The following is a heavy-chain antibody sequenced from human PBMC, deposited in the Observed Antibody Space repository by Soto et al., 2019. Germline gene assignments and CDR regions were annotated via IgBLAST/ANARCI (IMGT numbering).Heavy chain of an antibody. CDR1: GGSISSGGYS. CDR3: ARALYDSSGYLDAFDI. J-gene: IGHJ3*02. D-gene: IGHD3-22*01. V-gene: IGHV4-30-2*01. CDR2: IYHSGST. Sequence: SETLSLTCAVSGGSISSGGYSWSWIRQPPGKGLEWIGYIYHSGSTYYNPSLKSRVTISVDRSKNQFSLKLSSVTAADTAVYYCARALYDSSGYLDAFDIWGQGTMVTVSS.